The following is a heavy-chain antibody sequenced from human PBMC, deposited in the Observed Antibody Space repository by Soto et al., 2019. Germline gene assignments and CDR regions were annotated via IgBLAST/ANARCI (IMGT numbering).Heavy chain of an antibody. J-gene: IGHJ4*02. CDR3: ARDLETYGGNSITQFDY. Sequence: GGSLRLSCAASGFTFSSYGMHWVRQAPGKGLEWVAVIWYDGSNKYYADSVKGRFTISRDNSKNTLYLQMNSLRAEDTTMYYCARDLETYGGNSITQFDYWGQGTLVTVSS. V-gene: IGHV3-33*01. CDR1: GFTFSSYG. D-gene: IGHD2-21*02. CDR2: IWYDGSNK.